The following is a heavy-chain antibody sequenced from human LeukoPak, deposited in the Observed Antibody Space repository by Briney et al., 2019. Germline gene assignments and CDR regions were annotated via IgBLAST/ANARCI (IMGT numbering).Heavy chain of an antibody. CDR1: GFIFSSYE. CDR3: VRGRTYCGGDCYFDY. Sequence: GGSLRLSCAASGFIFSSYEMNWVRQVPGRGLEWVSYIGNSGSAIHYADSVKGRFTISRDNAKDSLYLQMNNLRAEDTAVYYCVRGRTYCGGDCYFDYWGQGTLVTVSS. D-gene: IGHD2-21*02. J-gene: IGHJ4*02. CDR2: IGNSGSAI. V-gene: IGHV3-48*03.